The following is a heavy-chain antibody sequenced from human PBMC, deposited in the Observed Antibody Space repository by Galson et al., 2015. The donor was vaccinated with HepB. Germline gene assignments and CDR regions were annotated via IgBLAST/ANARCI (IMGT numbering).Heavy chain of an antibody. CDR1: GFTFSNYN. V-gene: IGHV3-21*01. CDR3: AGEGLGYCSTSGCLRDYFHY. D-gene: IGHD2-2*01. CDR2: ISGRSTYI. J-gene: IGHJ4*02. Sequence: SLRLSCASSGFTFSNYNFNWVRQAPGKGLEWVSSISGRSTYIYYADSVRGRFTISRDNSKNSLFLQMNSLRAEDTAVYYCAGEGLGYCSTSGCLRDYFHYWSQGTLVTVSS.